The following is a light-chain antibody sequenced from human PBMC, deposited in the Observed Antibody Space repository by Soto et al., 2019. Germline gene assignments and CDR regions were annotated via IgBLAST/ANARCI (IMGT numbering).Light chain of an antibody. V-gene: IGKV3-15*01. CDR2: DAT. J-gene: IGKJ4*01. CDR3: QQDYEWVT. Sequence: EIVMTQSPATLSVSPGETATLSCRASQSVSNNLVWYQQQPGQAPRLLIYDATTRTTAITARFSGSGSGTEFILISSRLQSDVSADYCCQQDYEWVTFGEGTKVEI. CDR1: QSVSNN.